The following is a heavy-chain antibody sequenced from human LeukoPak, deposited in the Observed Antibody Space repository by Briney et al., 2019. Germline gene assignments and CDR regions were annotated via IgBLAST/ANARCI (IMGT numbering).Heavy chain of an antibody. CDR3: ARSDSYTWFDP. V-gene: IGHV1-3*01. CDR2: INAGNGNT. Sequence: GASVKVPCKTSGYTFTSYAIHWVRQAPGQRLEWMGWINAGNGNTKYSQKFQGRVTITRDTSASTAYMELSSLRSEDTAVYYCARSDSYTWFDPWGQGTLVTVSS. CDR1: GYTFTSYA. D-gene: IGHD2-15*01. J-gene: IGHJ5*02.